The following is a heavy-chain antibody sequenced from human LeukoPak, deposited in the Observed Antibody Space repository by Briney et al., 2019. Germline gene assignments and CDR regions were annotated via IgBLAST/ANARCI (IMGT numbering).Heavy chain of an antibody. V-gene: IGHV4-34*01. J-gene: IGHJ4*02. CDR2: INHSGTT. D-gene: IGHD3-3*01. Sequence: PSETLSLTCAVYGESFTDYYWSWIRQPPGKGLEWIGEINHSGTTNYNPSLKSRVTISVDTSKNQFSLKLSSVTAADTAVYYCARLRFLEWFGEFDYWGQGTLVTVSS. CDR1: GESFTDYY. CDR3: ARLRFLEWFGEFDY.